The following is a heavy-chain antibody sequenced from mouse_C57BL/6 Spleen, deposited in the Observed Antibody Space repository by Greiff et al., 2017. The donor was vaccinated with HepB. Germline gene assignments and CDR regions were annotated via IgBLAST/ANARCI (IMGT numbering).Heavy chain of an antibody. CDR1: GFTFSDYG. CDR2: ISSGSSTI. V-gene: IGHV5-17*01. J-gene: IGHJ4*01. Sequence: VQLVESGGGLVKPGGSLKLSCAASGFTFSDYGMHWVRQAPEKGLEWVAYISSGSSTIYYADTVKGRFTISRDNAKNTLFLQMTSLRSEDTAMYYCARETYYSNYKAMDYWGQGTSVTVSS. CDR3: ARETYYSNYKAMDY. D-gene: IGHD2-5*01.